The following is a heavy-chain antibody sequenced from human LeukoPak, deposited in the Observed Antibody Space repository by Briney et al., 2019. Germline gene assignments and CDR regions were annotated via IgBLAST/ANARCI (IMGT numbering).Heavy chain of an antibody. V-gene: IGHV3-48*01. CDR1: GFTFSSYG. Sequence: GGSLRLSCAASGFTFSSYGMNWVRQAPGKGLEWVSYISSSNTITYYADSVKGRLTISRDNAKNSLYLQMNSLRAEDTAVYYCAKVGYYNSSGFGWFDPWGQGTLVTVSS. CDR3: AKVGYYNSSGFGWFDP. D-gene: IGHD3-22*01. J-gene: IGHJ5*02. CDR2: ISSSNTIT.